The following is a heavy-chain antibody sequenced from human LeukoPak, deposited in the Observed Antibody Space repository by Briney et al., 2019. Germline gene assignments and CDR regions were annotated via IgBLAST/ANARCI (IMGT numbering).Heavy chain of an antibody. V-gene: IGHV3-73*01. CDR3: TRRKDYDFWSGYLSGPDFDY. D-gene: IGHD3-3*01. CDR2: IRSKAKSFAT. Sequence: GGSLRLSCAASGFTFSGSAMHWVRQASGKGLEWIGRIRSKAKSFATAYAASVEGRFTISRDDSKNTTFLQMNSLKTEDTAVYYCTRRKDYDFWSGYLSGPDFDYWGQGTLVTVSS. J-gene: IGHJ4*02. CDR1: GFTFSGSA.